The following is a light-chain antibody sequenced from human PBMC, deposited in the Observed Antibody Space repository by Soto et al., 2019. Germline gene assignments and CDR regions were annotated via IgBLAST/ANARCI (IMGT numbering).Light chain of an antibody. CDR2: DVD. CDR3: SSYTTSNTVI. V-gene: IGLV2-14*01. J-gene: IGLJ2*01. CDR1: SSDVGGYNY. Sequence: QSALTQSASVSGSPGQSITISCTGTSSDVGGYNYVSWYQQHPDKAPKLMIYDVDYRPSGVSTRFSGSKAGNTASLTISGLQAEDEAAYYCSSYTTSNTVIFGGGTKVTVL.